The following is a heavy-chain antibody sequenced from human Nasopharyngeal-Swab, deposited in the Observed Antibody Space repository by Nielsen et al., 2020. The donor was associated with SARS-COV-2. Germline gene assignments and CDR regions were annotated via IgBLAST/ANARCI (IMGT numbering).Heavy chain of an antibody. J-gene: IGHJ4*02. CDR2: INHSGST. V-gene: IGHV4-34*01. CDR1: GASFIASY. Sequence: SETLSLTFPFSGASFIASYLIWIRPPPGKGLELIGEINHSGSTNSNPSLKSRVTISVDTSKNQFSLKLSSLTAADTAVYYCARVRPMIYSSGSNFDYWGQGTLVTVSS. CDR3: ARVRPMIYSSGSNFDY. D-gene: IGHD6-19*01.